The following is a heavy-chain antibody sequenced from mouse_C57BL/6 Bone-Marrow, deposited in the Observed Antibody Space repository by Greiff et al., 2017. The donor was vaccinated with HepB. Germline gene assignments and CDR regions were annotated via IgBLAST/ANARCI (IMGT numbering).Heavy chain of an antibody. CDR3: ARVYGSSYWYFDV. CDR1: GYTFTSYW. D-gene: IGHD1-1*01. Sequence: VKLQQPGAELVRPGSSVKLSCKASGYTFTSYWMHWVKQRPIQGLEWIGNIDPSDSETHYNQKFKDKATLTVDKSSSTAYMQLSSLTSEDSAVYYCARVYGSSYWYFDVWGTGTTVTVSS. CDR2: IDPSDSET. V-gene: IGHV1-52*01. J-gene: IGHJ1*03.